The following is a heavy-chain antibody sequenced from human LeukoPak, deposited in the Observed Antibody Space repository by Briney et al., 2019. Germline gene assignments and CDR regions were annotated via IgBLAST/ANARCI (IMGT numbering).Heavy chain of an antibody. D-gene: IGHD5-12*01. V-gene: IGHV5-51*01. Sequence: GESLKISCNGSGYSFTSYWIGWGRQMPGKGLEWMGIIYPGDSDTRYSPSFQGQVTISAAKSISTAYLQWSSLKASDTAMYYCARLTLARSFDYWGQGTLVTVSS. CDR1: GYSFTSYW. CDR3: ARLTLARSFDY. J-gene: IGHJ4*02. CDR2: IYPGDSDT.